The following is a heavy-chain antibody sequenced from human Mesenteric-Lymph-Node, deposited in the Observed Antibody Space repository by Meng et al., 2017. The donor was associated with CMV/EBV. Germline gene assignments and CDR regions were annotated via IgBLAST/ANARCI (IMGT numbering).Heavy chain of an antibody. CDR2: ISYDGSNK. Sequence: GESLKISCAASGFTFSSYGMHWVRQAPGKGLEWVAVISYDGSNKYYADSVKGRFTISRDNSKNTLYLQMNSLRAEDTAVYYCARGIRVRCSSTSCYMYGNWFDPWGQGTLVTVSS. D-gene: IGHD2-2*02. CDR1: GFTFSSYG. J-gene: IGHJ5*02. CDR3: ARGIRVRCSSTSCYMYGNWFDP. V-gene: IGHV3-30*19.